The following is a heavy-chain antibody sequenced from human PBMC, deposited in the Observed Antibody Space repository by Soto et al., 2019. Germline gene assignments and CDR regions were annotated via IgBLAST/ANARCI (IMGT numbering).Heavy chain of an antibody. J-gene: IGHJ4*02. D-gene: IGHD6-13*01. CDR3: ARALSSSSWAYDY. Sequence: EVQLVESGGGLVQPGGSLRLSCAASGFSFSTYSINGVRHAPGKGLEWVSYISSSSSTIYYADSVKGRFTISRDNARNSLYLQMNSLRAEDTAVYYCARALSSSSWAYDYWGQGTLVTVSS. CDR1: GFSFSTYS. V-gene: IGHV3-48*01. CDR2: ISSSSSTI.